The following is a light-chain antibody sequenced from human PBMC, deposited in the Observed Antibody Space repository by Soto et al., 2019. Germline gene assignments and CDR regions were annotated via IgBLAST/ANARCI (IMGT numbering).Light chain of an antibody. Sequence: DIQMTQSTCSLSASVGDRVTITCRSSQSISSYLNWYQQKPGKAPKLLIYAASSLQSGVPSRFSGSGSGTDFTLTISSLQPEDSATYYCQHIYSPPHTFGQGTLLE. V-gene: IGKV1-39*01. CDR3: QHIYSPPHT. CDR2: AAS. CDR1: QSISSY. J-gene: IGKJ5*01.